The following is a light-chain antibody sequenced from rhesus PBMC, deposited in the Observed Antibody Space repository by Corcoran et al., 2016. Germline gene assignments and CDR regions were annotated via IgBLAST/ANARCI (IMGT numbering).Light chain of an antibody. J-gene: IGKJ1*01. CDR3: QQYYSYPWT. CDR1: QSFSSS. Sequence: DIQMTQSPSSLSASVGDTVTITCRASQSFSSSLAWYQQKQGKAPPILIYSASSLQYGVPSRFSGSKSGTDFTLTISSLQPEDIASYYCQQYYSYPWTFGQGTKVEIK. CDR2: SAS. V-gene: IGKV1-46*01.